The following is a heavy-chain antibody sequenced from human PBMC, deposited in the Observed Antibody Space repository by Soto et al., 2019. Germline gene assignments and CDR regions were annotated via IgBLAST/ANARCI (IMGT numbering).Heavy chain of an antibody. J-gene: IGHJ4*02. V-gene: IGHV1-18*01. Sequence: QVHLVQSGAEVKKPGASVKVSCKGSGYIFTTYGITWVRQAPGQGREWTGWISAHNGNTNYAQKLQGRVTETRDTSTSTAYRELRNLRSDDTAVYSWARGRYGDYWGQGALVTVSS. CDR1: GYIFTTYG. CDR2: ISAHNGNT. D-gene: IGHD1-1*01. CDR3: ARGRYGDY.